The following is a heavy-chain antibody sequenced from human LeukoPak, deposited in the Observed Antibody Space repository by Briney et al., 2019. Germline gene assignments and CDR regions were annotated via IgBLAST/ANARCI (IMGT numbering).Heavy chain of an antibody. CDR3: AKRRGATTSAWFDP. J-gene: IGHJ5*02. V-gene: IGHV5-51*01. CDR1: GYSFTSYW. CDR2: IYPADSDT. Sequence: GESLKISCKGSGYSFTSYWIGWVRQMPGKGLEWMGIIYPADSDTRYSPSFQGQVTISADKSINTAYLQWNSLKASDTAIYYCAKRRGATTSAWFDPWGQGTLVTVSS. D-gene: IGHD1-26*01.